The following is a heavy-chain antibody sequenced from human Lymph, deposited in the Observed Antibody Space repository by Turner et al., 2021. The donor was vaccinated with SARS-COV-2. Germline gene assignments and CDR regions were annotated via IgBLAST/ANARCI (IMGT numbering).Heavy chain of an antibody. CDR1: GYTLTELS. J-gene: IGHJ6*02. D-gene: IGHD2-15*01. CDR3: ATVLCTGSSCYYYGMDV. CDR2: VDPEDGEI. Sequence: QVQLVQSGAGVKKPGASVKVSCKVSGYTLTELSMHWVRQAPGKGLEWMGGVDPEDGEISYAQKCQGRVTMTEDTSTDTAYMELSSLRSEDTAVYYCATVLCTGSSCYYYGMDVWGQGTTVTVSS. V-gene: IGHV1-24*01.